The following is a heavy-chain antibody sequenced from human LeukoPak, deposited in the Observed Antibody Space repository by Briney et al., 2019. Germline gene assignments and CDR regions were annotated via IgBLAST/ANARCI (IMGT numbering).Heavy chain of an antibody. Sequence: SETLSLTCTVSGGSISSSSYYWGWIRQPPGKGLEWIGSIYYSGSTYYNPSLKSRVTISVDTSKNQFSLKLSSVTAADTAAYYCAREIGRYSSSHVSFDYWGQGTLVTVSS. J-gene: IGHJ4*02. CDR2: IYYSGST. CDR3: AREIGRYSSSHVSFDY. CDR1: GGSISSSSYY. D-gene: IGHD6-13*01. V-gene: IGHV4-39*07.